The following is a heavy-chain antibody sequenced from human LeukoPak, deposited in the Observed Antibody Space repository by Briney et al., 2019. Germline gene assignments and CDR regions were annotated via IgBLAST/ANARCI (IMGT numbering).Heavy chain of an antibody. D-gene: IGHD4-17*01. CDR3: ATHWADGARDGDY. J-gene: IGHJ4*03. V-gene: IGHV5-51*01. CDR1: RYSFTMYL. Sequence: GESLQISCHASRYSFTMYLIGWSRPVPGKGLEWMGILSPRDTSIKYNPSFQGQVTISVDTSLNTAYLQWSSLKASDSTMYYCATHWADGARDGDYWGHAALLSVSS. CDR2: LSPRDTSI.